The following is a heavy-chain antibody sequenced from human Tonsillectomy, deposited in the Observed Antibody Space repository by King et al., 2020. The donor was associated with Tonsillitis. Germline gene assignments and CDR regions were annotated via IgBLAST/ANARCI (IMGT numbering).Heavy chain of an antibody. V-gene: IGHV3-21*01. J-gene: IGHJ5*02. CDR2: ISSSSSYI. D-gene: IGHD3-3*01. CDR1: GFTFSSYT. CDR3: ARDSNDFWSGYYNH. Sequence: QLVQSGGSLVKPGGSLRLSRASSGFTFSSYTMNWVRQAPGTGLEWVASISSSSSYIYYADSVKGRFTISRDNAKNSLYLQMNSLRAEDTAVYYCARDSNDFWSGYYNHWGQGTLVTVSS.